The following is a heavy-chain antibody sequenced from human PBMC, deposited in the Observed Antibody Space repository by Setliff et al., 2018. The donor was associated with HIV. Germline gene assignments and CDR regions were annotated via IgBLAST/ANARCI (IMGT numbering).Heavy chain of an antibody. CDR1: SGSITSSNYY. V-gene: IGHV4-39*07. CDR3: ARDSRRTMIIVGFDY. D-gene: IGHD3-22*01. CDR2: IFYSGSP. J-gene: IGHJ4*02. Sequence: PSETLSLTCIVSSGSITSSNYYWGWIRQPPGKGLEWIGSIFYSGSPYYTPSLKSRVTISVDTSKNQFSLKLSSVTAADTAVYYCARDSRRTMIIVGFDYWGQGTLVTVSS.